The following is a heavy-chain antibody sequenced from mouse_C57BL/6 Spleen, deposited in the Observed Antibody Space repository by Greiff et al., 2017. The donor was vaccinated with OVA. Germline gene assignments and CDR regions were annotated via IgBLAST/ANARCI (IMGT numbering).Heavy chain of an antibody. CDR3: ARGIYDGYYGFYYFDY. J-gene: IGHJ2*01. Sequence: QVQLQQPGAELVKPGASVKLSCKASGYTFTSYWMHWVKQRPGRGLEWIGRIDPNSGGTKYNEKFKSKATLTVDKPSSTAYMQLSSLTSEDSAVYYCARGIYDGYYGFYYFDYWGRGTTLTVSS. V-gene: IGHV1-72*01. CDR1: GYTFTSYW. CDR2: IDPNSGGT. D-gene: IGHD2-3*01.